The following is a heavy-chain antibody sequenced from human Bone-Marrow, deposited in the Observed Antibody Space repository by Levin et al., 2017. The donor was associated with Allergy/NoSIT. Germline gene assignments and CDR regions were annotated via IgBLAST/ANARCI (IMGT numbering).Heavy chain of an antibody. Sequence: QAGGSLRLSCAGSGFTVSDHYMDWVRRAPGKGLEWVGRIRNKANDYTTEFAASVKGRFSSTGDELKNSVYLQMNRLKTEDTAVYYCARGGNTSPYYDPMDVWGQGTTVTVAS. V-gene: IGHV3-72*01. CDR2: IRNKANDYTT. D-gene: IGHD6-25*01. CDR1: GFTVSDHY. CDR3: ARGGNTSPYYDPMDV. J-gene: IGHJ6*02.